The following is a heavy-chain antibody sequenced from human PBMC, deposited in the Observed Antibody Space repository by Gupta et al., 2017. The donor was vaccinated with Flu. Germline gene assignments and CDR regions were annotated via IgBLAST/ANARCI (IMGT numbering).Heavy chain of an antibody. Sequence: EVQLVQSGGDLVQPGGSLRLSCAVSGVTVSDCQMNWVRKVPGRGLEWLSDSGSGGTTDYADSVRGRFTSARDNAKNSLYLQMNNLRDEDTAVYYCVRDFDWAFQHWGQGILVTVSS. CDR2: SGSGGTT. V-gene: IGHV3-48*02. D-gene: IGHD3-9*01. CDR3: VRDFDWAFQH. CDR1: GVTVSDCQ. J-gene: IGHJ1*01.